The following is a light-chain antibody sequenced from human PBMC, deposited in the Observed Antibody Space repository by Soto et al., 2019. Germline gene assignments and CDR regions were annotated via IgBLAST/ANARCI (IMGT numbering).Light chain of an antibody. CDR3: QQYNSYFQT. J-gene: IGKJ1*01. Sequence: DIQMTQSPATLSGSLGERATITCRASQTISSWLEWYQQQPGKAPKLLIYNASTLKSGVPSRYSGSGSGTEVTLTISSLPPDDLATYYCQQYNSYFQTFGQGTKVDIK. CDR1: QTISSW. V-gene: IGKV1-5*03. CDR2: NAS.